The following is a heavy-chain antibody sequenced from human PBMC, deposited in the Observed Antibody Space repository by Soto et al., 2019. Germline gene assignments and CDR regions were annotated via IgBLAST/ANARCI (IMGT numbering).Heavy chain of an antibody. J-gene: IGHJ5*02. D-gene: IGHD3-22*01. CDR3: ARTSYDSSGTAADP. V-gene: IGHV4-31*03. CDR1: GGSISSGGYY. CDR2: IYYSGST. Sequence: QVQLQESGPGLVKPSQTLSLTCTVSGGSISSGGYYWSWIRQHPGKGLEWIGYIYYSGSTYYNPSPKSRVTISVETSKNQCSLKLSSVTAADTAVYYCARTSYDSSGTAADPWGQGTLVTVSS.